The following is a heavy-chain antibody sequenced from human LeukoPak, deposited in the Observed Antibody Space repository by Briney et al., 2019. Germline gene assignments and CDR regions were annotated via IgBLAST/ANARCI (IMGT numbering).Heavy chain of an antibody. CDR2: IYESGST. Sequence: PSETLSLTCAVYGESLNSYYWSCIRQPPGKGLEWIGEIYESGSTEYNPSLKSRVTISMVPSKQQFSLSLTSVTAAHTAVYYCARGAWATRLGSWGLGTPVIVSS. J-gene: IGHJ4*02. CDR3: ARGAWATRLGS. D-gene: IGHD2-15*01. CDR1: GESLNSYY. V-gene: IGHV4-34*01.